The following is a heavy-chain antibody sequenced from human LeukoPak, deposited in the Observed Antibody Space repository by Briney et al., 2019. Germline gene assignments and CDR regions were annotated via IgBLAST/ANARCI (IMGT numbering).Heavy chain of an antibody. CDR2: INHSGST. V-gene: IGHV4-34*01. CDR1: GGSFSGFY. Sequence: KPSETLSLTFAVYGGSFSGFYWSWVRQPPGKGAEWIGGINHSGSTNYNPSLKSRVTISVDTSKNQFSLKLSSVTAADTAVYYCARMGGYGRWLRPGAVGYWGQGTLVTVSS. J-gene: IGHJ4*02. D-gene: IGHD5-12*01. CDR3: ARMGGYGRWLRPGAVGY.